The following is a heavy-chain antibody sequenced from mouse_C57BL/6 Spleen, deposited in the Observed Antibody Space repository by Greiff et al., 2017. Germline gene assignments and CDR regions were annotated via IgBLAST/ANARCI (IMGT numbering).Heavy chain of an antibody. CDR3: ARLDYYGSSYDAD. V-gene: IGHV1-69*01. D-gene: IGHD1-1*01. CDR1: GYTFTSYW. CDR2: IDPSDRYT. Sequence: QVQLQQPGAELVMPGASVKLSCKASGYTFTSYWMHWVTQRTGQGLEWIGEIDPSDRYTNYNQKVKGKSTLTVDKSSSTAYMQLSSLTSEDSAVYYCARLDYYGSSYDADWGEETLVTVSA. J-gene: IGHJ3*01.